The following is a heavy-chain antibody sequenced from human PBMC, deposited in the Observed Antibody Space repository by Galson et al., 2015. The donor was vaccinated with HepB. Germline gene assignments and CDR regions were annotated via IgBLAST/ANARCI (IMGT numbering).Heavy chain of an antibody. J-gene: IGHJ6*03. Sequence: SLRLSCAASGFTFSSYAMSWVRQAPGKGLEWVAVIWYDGSNKYYADSVKGRFTISRDNSKNTLYLQMNSLRAEDTAAYYCARDPPRGTIFGVVTGSSYYYYYMDVWAKGTTVTVSS. CDR2: IWYDGSNK. D-gene: IGHD3-3*01. V-gene: IGHV3-33*08. CDR1: GFTFSSYA. CDR3: ARDPPRGTIFGVVTGSSYYYYYMDV.